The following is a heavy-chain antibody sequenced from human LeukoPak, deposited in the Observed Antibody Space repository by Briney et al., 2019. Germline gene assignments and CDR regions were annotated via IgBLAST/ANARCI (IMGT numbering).Heavy chain of an antibody. J-gene: IGHJ4*02. CDR3: ARVGSVTNFGVVSYYFDY. Sequence: GESLKISCKASGYIFDYYWIAWVRQMPGKGLEWMGIIYPDDFDSTYSPSFQGQVTISVDKSINTAYLQWSSLKASNTAIYYCARVGSVTNFGVVSYYFDYWGQGTLVTASS. V-gene: IGHV5-51*01. CDR2: IYPDDFDS. CDR1: GYIFDYYW. D-gene: IGHD3-3*01.